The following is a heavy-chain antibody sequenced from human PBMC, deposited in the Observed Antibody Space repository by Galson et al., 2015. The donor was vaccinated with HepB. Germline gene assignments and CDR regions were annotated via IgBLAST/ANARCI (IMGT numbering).Heavy chain of an antibody. D-gene: IGHD6-19*01. CDR1: GFTFSNAW. J-gene: IGHJ4*02. Sequence: SLRLSCAASGFTFSNAWMSWVRQAPGKGLEWVGRIKSKTDGGTTDYAAPVKGRFTISRDDSKNTLYLQMNSLKTEDTAVYYCTTDVAVAGTVPLDYWGQGTLVTVSS. CDR2: IKSKTDGGTT. CDR3: TTDVAVAGTVPLDY. V-gene: IGHV3-15*01.